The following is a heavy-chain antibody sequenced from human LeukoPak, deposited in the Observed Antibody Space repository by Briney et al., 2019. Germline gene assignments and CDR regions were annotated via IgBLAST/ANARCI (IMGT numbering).Heavy chain of an antibody. Sequence: ASVKVSCKASGYTFTSYGTSWVRQAPGQGLEWMGWISAYNGNTNYAQKLQGRVTMTTDTSTSTAYMELSSLRSEDTAVYYCAAEEGIAVAATGWFDPWGQGTLVTVSS. CDR3: AAEEGIAVAATGWFDP. D-gene: IGHD6-19*01. J-gene: IGHJ5*02. CDR1: GYTFTSYG. V-gene: IGHV1-18*04. CDR2: ISAYNGNT.